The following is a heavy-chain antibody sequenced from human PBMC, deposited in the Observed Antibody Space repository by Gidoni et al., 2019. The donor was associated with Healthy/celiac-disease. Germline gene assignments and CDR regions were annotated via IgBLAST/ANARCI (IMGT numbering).Heavy chain of an antibody. D-gene: IGHD2-21*01. CDR3: AKEVVIAIRYEYWYFDL. Sequence: EVQLLESGGGLVQPGGSLRLSCAASGFTFSSSAMSWVRQAPGKGLEWVSAISGSGGSTYYADAVKGRFTISRDNSKNTLYLQMNSLRAEDTAVYYCAKEVVIAIRYEYWYFDLWGRGTLVTVSS. CDR1: GFTFSSSA. V-gene: IGHV3-23*01. J-gene: IGHJ2*01. CDR2: ISGSGGST.